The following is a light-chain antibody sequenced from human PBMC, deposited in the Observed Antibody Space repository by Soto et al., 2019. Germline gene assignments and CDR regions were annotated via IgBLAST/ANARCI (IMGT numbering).Light chain of an antibody. CDR1: SSDVGGYNY. J-gene: IGLJ1*01. CDR2: EVS. Sequence: QAVVTQPASVSGSPGQSITISCTGTSSDVGGYNYVSWYQQHPGKAPQLIIYEVSNRPSGLSNRFSASKSGNAASLTISGLQAEDEADYFCCSFTTSSTLVFGTGTKLTVL. V-gene: IGLV2-14*01. CDR3: CSFTTSSTLV.